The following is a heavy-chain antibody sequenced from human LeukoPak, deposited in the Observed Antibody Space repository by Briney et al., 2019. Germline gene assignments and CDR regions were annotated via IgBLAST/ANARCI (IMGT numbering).Heavy chain of an antibody. CDR2: ISAYNGNT. CDR1: GYTFTSYG. V-gene: IGHV1-18*01. D-gene: IGHD1-26*01. J-gene: IGHJ3*02. CDR3: ARMSLPMILGAFDI. Sequence: ASVKVSCKASGYTFTSYGISWVRQAPGQGLEWMGWISAYNGNTNYAQKLQGRVTMTTDTSTSTAYMELRSLRSDDTAVYYCARMSLPMILGAFDIWGQGTMVTVSS.